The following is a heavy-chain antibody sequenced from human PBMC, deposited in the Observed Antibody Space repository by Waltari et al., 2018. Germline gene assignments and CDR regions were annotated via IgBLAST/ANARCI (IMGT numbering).Heavy chain of an antibody. CDR3: ASTVSAPELLPTTFDY. J-gene: IGHJ4*02. D-gene: IGHD1-26*01. V-gene: IGHV4-34*01. CDR2: INHSGST. Sequence: QVQLQQWGAGLLKPSETLSLTCAVYGGSFSGYYWSWIRQPQGKGLAWIGEINHSGSTNYNPSLKSRVTISVDTSKNQFSLKLSSVTAADTAVYYCASTVSAPELLPTTFDYWGQGTLVTVSS. CDR1: GGSFSGYY.